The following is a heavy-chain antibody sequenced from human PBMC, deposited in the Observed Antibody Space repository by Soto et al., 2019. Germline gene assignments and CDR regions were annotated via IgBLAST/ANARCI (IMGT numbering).Heavy chain of an antibody. CDR1: GGSISSSSYY. CDR3: ARISSGYSGYGENYFDY. CDR2: IYYSGST. Sequence: PSETLSLTCTVSGGSISSSSYYWGWIRQPPGEGLEWIGSIYYSGSTYYNPSLKSRVTISVDTSKNQFSLKLSSVTAADTAVYYCARISSGYSGYGENYFDYWGQGTLVTVSS. V-gene: IGHV4-39*01. D-gene: IGHD5-12*01. J-gene: IGHJ4*02.